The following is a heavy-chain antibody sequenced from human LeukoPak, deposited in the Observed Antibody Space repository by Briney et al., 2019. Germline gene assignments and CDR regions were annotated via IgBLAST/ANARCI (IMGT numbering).Heavy chain of an antibody. V-gene: IGHV1-69*13. J-gene: IGHJ4*02. Sequence: ASVKVSCKASGGTFSSYAISWVRQAPGQGLEWMGGIIPIFGTANYAQKFQGRVTITADESTSTAYMELSSLRSEDTAVCYCARAPYSSGLSPDYWGQGTLVTVSS. D-gene: IGHD6-19*01. CDR2: IIPIFGTA. CDR1: GGTFSSYA. CDR3: ARAPYSSGLSPDY.